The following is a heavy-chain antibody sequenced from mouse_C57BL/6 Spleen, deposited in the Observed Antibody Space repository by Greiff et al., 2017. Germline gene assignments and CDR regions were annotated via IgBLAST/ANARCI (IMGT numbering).Heavy chain of an antibody. V-gene: IGHV1-53*01. CDR3: ARSDYGSSSWFAY. Sequence: VQLQQPGTELVKPGASVKLSCKASGYTFTSYWMHWVKQRPGQGLEWIGNINPSNGCTNYNEKFKSKATLTVDKSSSTAYMQLSSLTSEDSAVYYCARSDYGSSSWFAYWGQGTLVTVSA. J-gene: IGHJ3*01. CDR1: GYTFTSYW. CDR2: INPSNGCT. D-gene: IGHD1-1*01.